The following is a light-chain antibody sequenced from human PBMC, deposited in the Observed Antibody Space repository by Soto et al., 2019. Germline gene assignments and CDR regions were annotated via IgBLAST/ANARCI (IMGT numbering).Light chain of an antibody. CDR2: EVA. J-gene: IGLJ2*01. CDR1: RADIGAYDY. V-gene: IGLV2-14*01. CDR3: NSSTNSSAVV. Sequence: QSALTQPASVSGSPGQSVTTSCAGTRADIGAYDYVSWYQQHPRPAPKLLVYEVANRPSGVSERFSGSKSGNTPSLTISGLQAEDEADHYCNSSTNSSAVVFGGGTTVPVL.